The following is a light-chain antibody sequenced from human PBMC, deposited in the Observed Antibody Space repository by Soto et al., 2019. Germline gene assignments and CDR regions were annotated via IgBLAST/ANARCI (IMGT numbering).Light chain of an antibody. CDR3: MQDRHWPPT. Sequence: IQMTKSPSTLSASVGDRVTMTCRASQSIRSWLAWYQQKPGKAPKLLIYDASSWESGVPDRFSGSGSGTDFTLRISRVEAEDVGVYYCMQDRHWPPTFGQGTKVDI. J-gene: IGKJ1*01. CDR2: DAS. CDR1: QSIRSW. V-gene: IGKV1-5*01.